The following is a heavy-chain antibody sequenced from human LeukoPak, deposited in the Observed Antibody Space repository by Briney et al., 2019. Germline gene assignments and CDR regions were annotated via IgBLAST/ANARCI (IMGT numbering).Heavy chain of an antibody. V-gene: IGHV4-59*08. CDR1: GGSISSYY. CDR2: IYYSGST. J-gene: IGHJ4*02. D-gene: IGHD5-12*01. CDR3: ATRDIAQFDH. Sequence: SETLSLTCTVSGGSISSYYWSWIRQPPGKGLEWIGYIYYSGSTNYNPSLKSRVTISVDTSKNQFSLKLSSVTAADTAVYYCATRDIAQFDHWGQGSLVTVSS.